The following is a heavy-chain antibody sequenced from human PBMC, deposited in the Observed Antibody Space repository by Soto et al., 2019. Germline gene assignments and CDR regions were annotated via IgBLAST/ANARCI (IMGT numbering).Heavy chain of an antibody. D-gene: IGHD3-10*01. CDR3: ARVFHDDYGSGSSNWFDP. Sequence: EVQLVESGGGLVQPGGSLRLSCAASGFTFSTYSMNWVRQAPGKGLEWVSYISVSSSSVYYADSVKGRFTISRDNAKNSRYLQMNSLRAEDTAVYYCARVFHDDYGSGSSNWFDPWGQGTLVTVSS. CDR1: GFTFSTYS. V-gene: IGHV3-48*01. CDR2: ISVSSSSV. J-gene: IGHJ5*02.